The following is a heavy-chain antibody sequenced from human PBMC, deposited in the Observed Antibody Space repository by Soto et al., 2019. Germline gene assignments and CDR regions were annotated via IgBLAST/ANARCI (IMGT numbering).Heavy chain of an antibody. Sequence: EVQLLESGGGLVQPGGSLRLSCAASGFTFSSYAMSWVRQAPGKGLEWVSAISGSGGSTYYADSVKGRFTISRDNSKNTLYLQMNSLRAEDTAVYYCAELTYYYDSSFDYWGPGTLVTVSS. D-gene: IGHD3-22*01. CDR1: GFTFSSYA. CDR3: AELTYYYDSSFDY. J-gene: IGHJ4*02. V-gene: IGHV3-23*01. CDR2: ISGSGGST.